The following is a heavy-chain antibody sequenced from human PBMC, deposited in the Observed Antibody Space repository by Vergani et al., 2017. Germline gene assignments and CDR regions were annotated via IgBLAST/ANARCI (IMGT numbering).Heavy chain of an antibody. CDR2: ISAYNGNT. D-gene: IGHD2-2*02. CDR3: ARDDCXSTICYTDFGLDY. CDR1: GYTFTSYG. J-gene: IGHJ4*02. V-gene: IGHV1-18*04. Sequence: QVQLVQSGAEVKKPGASVKVSCKASGYTFTSYGISWVRQAPGQGLEWMGWISAYNGNTNYPEKFQGRLTMTTDTSTRTAYMELRSLRSDDTAVYYCARDDCXSTICYTDFGLDYWGQGTLVTVSS.